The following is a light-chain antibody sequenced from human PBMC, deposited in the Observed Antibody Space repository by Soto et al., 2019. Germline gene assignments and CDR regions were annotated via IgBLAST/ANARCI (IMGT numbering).Light chain of an antibody. Sequence: EIVLTQSPDTLSLSPGERATLSCRASQSVSSSYLAWYQQRPGQAARLLIYGASSRATGIPDKFSGSGSGTDLTLTISRLEPEDFAVYYCQQYSSSPPTFGGGTKVDIK. CDR1: QSVSSSY. V-gene: IGKV3-20*01. CDR3: QQYSSSPPT. CDR2: GAS. J-gene: IGKJ4*01.